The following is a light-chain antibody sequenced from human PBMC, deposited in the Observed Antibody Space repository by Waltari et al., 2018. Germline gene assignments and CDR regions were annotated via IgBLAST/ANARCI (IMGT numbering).Light chain of an antibody. V-gene: IGKV4-1*01. J-gene: IGKJ2*01. Sequence: DIVMTQSPDSLAVSLGERATINCKSSQSVLYSSSNNNYLAWYQQKPGQPPKLPIYWASARESGVPDRFSGSGSGTDFTLTISSLQAEDVAVYYCQQYYTTPYTFGQGTKLEIK. CDR3: QQYYTTPYT. CDR1: QSVLYSSSNNNY. CDR2: WAS.